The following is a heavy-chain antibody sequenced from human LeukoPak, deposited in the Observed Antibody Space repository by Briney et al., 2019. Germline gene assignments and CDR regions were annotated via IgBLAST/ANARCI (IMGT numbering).Heavy chain of an antibody. CDR1: GFAFSDYY. J-gene: IGHJ2*01. CDR2: ISSSGFTI. Sequence: GGSLRLSCAASGFAFSDYYMSWIRQAQGKGLKWVSCISSSGFTIYYADSLKGRFTISRDNAKKSLYLQMDSLRVDDTALYYCAREVTMLTSDYYFDLWGRGTLVTVSS. D-gene: IGHD4-17*01. V-gene: IGHV3-11*04. CDR3: AREVTMLTSDYYFDL.